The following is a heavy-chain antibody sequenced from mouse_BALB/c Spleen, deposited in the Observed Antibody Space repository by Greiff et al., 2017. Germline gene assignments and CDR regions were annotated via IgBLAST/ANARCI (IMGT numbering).Heavy chain of an antibody. D-gene: IGHD2-1*01. Sequence: QVQLKESGPELVKPGASVRISCKASGYTFTSYYIHSVKQRPGQGLEWIGWIYPGNVNTKYNEKFKGKATLTADKSSSTAYMQLSSLTSEDSAVYFCARGDYGNLFDYWGQGTTLTVSS. CDR3: ARGDYGNLFDY. CDR2: IYPGNVNT. V-gene: IGHV1S56*01. CDR1: GYTFTSYY. J-gene: IGHJ2*01.